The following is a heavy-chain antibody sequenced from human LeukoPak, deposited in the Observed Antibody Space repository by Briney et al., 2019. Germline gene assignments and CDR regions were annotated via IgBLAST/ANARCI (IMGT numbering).Heavy chain of an antibody. CDR3: ARGPWYYDFWSGYPFDY. J-gene: IGHJ4*02. D-gene: IGHD3-3*01. CDR2: TNPNSGNT. CDR1: GYTFTSYD. V-gene: IGHV1-8*01. Sequence: ASVKVSCKASGYTFTSYDINWVRQATGQGLEWMGWTNPNSGNTGYAQKFQGRVTMTRNTSISTAYMELSSLRSEDTAVYYCARGPWYYDFWSGYPFDYWGQGPLVTVSS.